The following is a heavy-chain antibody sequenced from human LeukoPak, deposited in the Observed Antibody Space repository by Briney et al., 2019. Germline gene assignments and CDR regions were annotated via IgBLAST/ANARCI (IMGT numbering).Heavy chain of an antibody. D-gene: IGHD3-22*01. Sequence: PGGSLRLSCTASGFTFNSYTMSWVRQAPGRGMEWISAIVGRGDVTDHADSVKGRFTVSRDNSRNTLYLQMNSLRAEDTAVYYCAKAYYDTRGSHFDYWGQGTLVTVSS. CDR1: GFTFNSYT. CDR3: AKAYYDTRGSHFDY. V-gene: IGHV3-23*01. J-gene: IGHJ4*02. CDR2: IVGRGDVT.